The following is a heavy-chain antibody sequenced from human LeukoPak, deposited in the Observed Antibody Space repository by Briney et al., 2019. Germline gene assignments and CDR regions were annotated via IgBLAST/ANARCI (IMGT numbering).Heavy chain of an antibody. Sequence: LGGSLRLSCAASGFTFSSYSMNWVRQAPGKGLEWVSSISGSSSYIYYADSVKGRFTISRDNAKNSLYLQMNSLRAEDTAVYYCARDREMVAATSYYYYYYGMDVWGKGTTVTVSS. CDR1: GFTFSSYS. V-gene: IGHV3-21*01. J-gene: IGHJ6*04. D-gene: IGHD2-15*01. CDR3: ARDREMVAATSYYYYYYGMDV. CDR2: ISGSSSYI.